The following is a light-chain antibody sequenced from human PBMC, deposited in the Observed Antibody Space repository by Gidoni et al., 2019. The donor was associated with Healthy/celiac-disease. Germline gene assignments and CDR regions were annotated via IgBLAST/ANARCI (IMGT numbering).Light chain of an antibody. Sequence: IKLTKSPSSLSASVGDRVTITCRASQSISSYLNWYQQKPGKAPKLLIYAASSLQSGVPSRFSGSGSGTDFTLTISSLQPEDFATYYCQQSYSTPQTFGQGTKVEIK. V-gene: IGKV1-39*01. J-gene: IGKJ1*01. CDR1: QSISSY. CDR2: AAS. CDR3: QQSYSTPQT.